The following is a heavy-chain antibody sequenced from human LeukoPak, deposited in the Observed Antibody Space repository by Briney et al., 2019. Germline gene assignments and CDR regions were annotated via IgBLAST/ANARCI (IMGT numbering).Heavy chain of an antibody. CDR3: ARDPSDGIDAFDI. CDR1: GFSSSSYW. CDR2: INQGGSDK. J-gene: IGHJ3*02. V-gene: IGHV3-7*01. Sequence: GGSLRPSCVASGFSSSSYWMTWVRQAPGKGLEWVANINQGGSDKPYVDSVKGRFTISRDNAKNSLYLQMNGLRAEDTAVYYCARDPSDGIDAFDIWGQGTMVTVSS.